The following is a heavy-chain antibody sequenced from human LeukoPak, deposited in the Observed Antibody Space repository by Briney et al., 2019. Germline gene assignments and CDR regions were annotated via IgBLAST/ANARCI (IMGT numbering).Heavy chain of an antibody. Sequence: GGSLRLSCAASGFTFSSYAMSWVRQAPGKGLEWVSAIRGSGSSTYYADSVKGRFTISRDNSKNTLYLQMNSLRAEDTAVYYCAKARHRLVGAVPPDYWGQGTLVTVSS. CDR1: GFTFSSYA. D-gene: IGHD1-26*01. CDR3: AKARHRLVGAVPPDY. CDR2: IRGSGSST. V-gene: IGHV3-23*01. J-gene: IGHJ4*02.